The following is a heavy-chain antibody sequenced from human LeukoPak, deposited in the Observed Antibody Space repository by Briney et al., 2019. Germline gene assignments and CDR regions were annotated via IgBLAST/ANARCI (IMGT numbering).Heavy chain of an antibody. D-gene: IGHD6-6*01. V-gene: IGHV3-7*01. J-gene: IGHJ4*02. Sequence: PGGSLRLSCAASGFTFSSYWMSWVRQAPGKGLEWVANIKQDGSEKYYVDSVKGRFTISRDNAKNSLYLQMNSLRAEDTAVYYCARQIEYSSSPFDYWGQGTLVTVSS. CDR2: IKQDGSEK. CDR3: ARQIEYSSSPFDY. CDR1: GFTFSSYW.